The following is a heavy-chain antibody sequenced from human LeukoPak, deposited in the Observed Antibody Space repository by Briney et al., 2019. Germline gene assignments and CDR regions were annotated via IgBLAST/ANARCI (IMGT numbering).Heavy chain of an antibody. CDR2: MNPNSGNT. V-gene: IGHV1-8*03. CDR1: GDTFTSYD. Sequence: ASVKVSCKASGDTFTSYDINWVRQATGQGLEWMGWMNPNSGNTGCAQKFQGRVTITRNTSISTAYMELSSLRSEDTAVYYCARGIAVAGSFDYWGQGTLVTVSS. D-gene: IGHD6-19*01. J-gene: IGHJ4*02. CDR3: ARGIAVAGSFDY.